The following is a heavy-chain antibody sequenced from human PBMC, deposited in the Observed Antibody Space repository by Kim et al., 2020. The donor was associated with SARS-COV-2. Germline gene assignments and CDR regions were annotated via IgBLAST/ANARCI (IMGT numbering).Heavy chain of an antibody. CDR2: KWYT. V-gene: IGHV6-1*01. CDR3: ARSSPPFDP. J-gene: IGHJ5*02. Sequence: KWYTDYAVYVKSRITINPDTSRNQFSLQLSAVTPDDTAVYYCARSSPPFDPWGQGTLVTVAS.